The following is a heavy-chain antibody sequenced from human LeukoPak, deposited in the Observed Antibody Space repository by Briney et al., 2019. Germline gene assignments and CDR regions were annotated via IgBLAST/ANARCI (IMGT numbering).Heavy chain of an antibody. J-gene: IGHJ4*02. V-gene: IGHV3-23*01. D-gene: IGHD2-2*03. CDR1: GFTFTTYP. CDR3: ARASWISTADAVW. Sequence: GGSLTLFCAASGFTFTTYPMSWLRQATGKGPEWVSSMKGGGETFYADSVKGRFTLSRDNSRNTVYLQLNNLRVEDTAIYYCARASWISTADAVWWGQGTQVTVSS. CDR2: MKGGGET.